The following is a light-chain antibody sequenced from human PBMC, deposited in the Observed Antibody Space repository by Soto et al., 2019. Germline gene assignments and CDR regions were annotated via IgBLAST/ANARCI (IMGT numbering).Light chain of an antibody. CDR1: QSVAGN. V-gene: IGKV3-15*01. Sequence: EVVMTQSPATLSVSPGETATLSCRASQSVAGNLAWYQQKPGQPPRLLIYGVSTRATGVPARFSGSGSETEFSLTISSLQIEDFALYYCQQYGTSSPYSFGQGTKLEIK. CDR3: QQYGTSSPYS. CDR2: GVS. J-gene: IGKJ2*03.